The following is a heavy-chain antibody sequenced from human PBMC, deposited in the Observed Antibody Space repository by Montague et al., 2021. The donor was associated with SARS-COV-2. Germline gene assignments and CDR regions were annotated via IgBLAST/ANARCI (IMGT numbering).Heavy chain of an antibody. J-gene: IGHJ4*02. Sequence: SLRLSCAASGFTVSSNYMNWVRQAPGKGLEWVSVIYSGGSTYYADSVKGRFTISRDNSKNTLYLQMNSLRAEDTAVYYCARDNYYGSGRSYWGQRTLVTVSS. CDR1: GFTVSSNY. D-gene: IGHD3-10*01. V-gene: IGHV3-53*01. CDR2: IYSGGST. CDR3: ARDNYYGSGRSY.